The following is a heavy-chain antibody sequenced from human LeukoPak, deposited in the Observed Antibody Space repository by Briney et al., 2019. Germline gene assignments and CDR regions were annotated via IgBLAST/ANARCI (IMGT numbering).Heavy chain of an antibody. J-gene: IGHJ5*02. V-gene: IGHV4-59*12. CDR2: IYDSESI. Sequence: PSETLSLTCTVSGGSISTYYWSWIRQPPGKGLEWIGYIYDSESINYNPSLKSRVTISVDTSKNQFSLKLSSVTAADTAVYYCASRNYYGSGSYNPWGQGTLVTVSS. D-gene: IGHD3-10*01. CDR1: GGSISTYY. CDR3: ASRNYYGSGSYNP.